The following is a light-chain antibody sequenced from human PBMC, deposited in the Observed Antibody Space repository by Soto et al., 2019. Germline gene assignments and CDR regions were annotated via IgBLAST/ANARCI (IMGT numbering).Light chain of an antibody. J-gene: IGKJ1*01. Sequence: QSPSTLSASVGDRFTITCRASQSISRRLAWYQQKPGKAPKVLIYDASSMESGVPSRFSGSGSGTEFTLTISSLQPDDFATYYCQQYNTYSPRTFGQGTKVDIK. V-gene: IGKV1-5*01. CDR2: DAS. CDR1: QSISRR. CDR3: QQYNTYSPRT.